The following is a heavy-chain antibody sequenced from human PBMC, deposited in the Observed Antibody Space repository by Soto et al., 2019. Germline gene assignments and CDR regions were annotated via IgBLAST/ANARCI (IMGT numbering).Heavy chain of an antibody. CDR2: INHSGST. V-gene: IGHV4-34*01. D-gene: IGHD3-16*02. CDR3: AREKAFWGSYRTNLDY. CDR1: GGSFSGYY. J-gene: IGHJ4*02. Sequence: QVQLQQWGAGLLKPSETLSLTCAVYGGSFSGYYWSWIRQPPGKGLEWIGEINHSGSTNYNPSLKSRVTISVDTSKNQCSLKLSSVTAADTAVYYCAREKAFWGSYRTNLDYWGQGTLVTVSS.